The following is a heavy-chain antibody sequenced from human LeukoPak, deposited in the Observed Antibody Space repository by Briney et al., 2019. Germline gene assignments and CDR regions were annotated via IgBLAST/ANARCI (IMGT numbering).Heavy chain of an antibody. CDR2: ISSSSSYT. V-gene: IGHV3-11*06. J-gene: IGHJ4*02. Sequence: PGGSLRLSCAASGFTFSDYYMSWIRQAPGKGLEWVSYISSSSSYTNYADSVKGRFTISRDNAKNSLYLQMNGLRAEDTAVYYCARVSFGSQGDFDYWGQGTLVTVSS. CDR3: ARVSFGSQGDFDY. D-gene: IGHD3-10*01. CDR1: GFTFSDYY.